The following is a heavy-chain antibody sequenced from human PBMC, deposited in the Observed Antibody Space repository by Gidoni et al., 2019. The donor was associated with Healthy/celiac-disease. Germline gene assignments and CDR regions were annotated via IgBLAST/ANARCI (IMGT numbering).Heavy chain of an antibody. CDR1: GFTFSSYA. Sequence: EVQLLESGGGLVQPGGSLRLSCAASGFTFSSYAMSWVRQAPGKGLEWVSAISGSGGSTYYADSVKGRFTISRDNSKNTLYLQMNSLRAEDTAVYYCAKDSGDWNSARRGGAFDIWGQGTMVTVSS. V-gene: IGHV3-23*01. J-gene: IGHJ3*02. D-gene: IGHD1-7*01. CDR3: AKDSGDWNSARRGGAFDI. CDR2: ISGSGGST.